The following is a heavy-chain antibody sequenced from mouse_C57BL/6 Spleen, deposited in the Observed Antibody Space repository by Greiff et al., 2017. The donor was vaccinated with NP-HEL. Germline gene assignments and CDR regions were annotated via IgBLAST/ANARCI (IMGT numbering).Heavy chain of an antibody. CDR2: IDPENGDT. Sequence: EVKLLESGAELVRPGASVKLSCTASGFNIKDDYMHWVKQRPEQGLEWIGWIDPENGDTEYASKFQGKATITADTSSNTAYLQLSSLTSEDTAVYYCTTSPAIYAMVFWAQGTSDTVSS. CDR1: GFNIKDDY. V-gene: IGHV14-4*01. J-gene: IGHJ4*01. CDR3: TTSPAIYAMVF.